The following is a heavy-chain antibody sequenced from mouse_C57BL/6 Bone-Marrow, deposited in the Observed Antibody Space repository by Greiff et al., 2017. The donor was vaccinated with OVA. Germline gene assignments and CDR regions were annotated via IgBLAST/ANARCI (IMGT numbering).Heavy chain of an antibody. V-gene: IGHV1-81*01. CDR1: GYTFTSYG. CDR3: ARGDYDYVDY. J-gene: IGHJ2*01. CDR2: IYPRSGNT. D-gene: IGHD2-3*01. Sequence: VKLQESGAELARPGASVKLSCKASGYTFTSYGISWVKQRTGQGLEWIGEIYPRSGNTYYNEKFKGKATLTADKSSSTAYMELRSLTSEDAAVYFCARGDYDYVDYWGQGTTLTVSS.